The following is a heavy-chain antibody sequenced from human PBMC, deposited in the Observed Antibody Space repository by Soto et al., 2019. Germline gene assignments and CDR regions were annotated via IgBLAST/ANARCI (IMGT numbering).Heavy chain of an antibody. D-gene: IGHD6-13*01. CDR2: IVPIYRTA. J-gene: IGHJ4*02. V-gene: IGHV1-69*13. CDR1: GGTFSSYR. Sequence: SVKVSCKASGGTFSSYRFNWVRQTRGQGLEWLGGIVPIYRTADYAQKFQGRVTITADESTRTVYLELSSLKSQDTALYYCARDSGAKLSSSWGQGTLVTVSS. CDR3: ARDSGAKLSSS.